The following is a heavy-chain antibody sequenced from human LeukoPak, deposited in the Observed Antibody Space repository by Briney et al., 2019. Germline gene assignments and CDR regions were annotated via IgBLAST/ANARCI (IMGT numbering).Heavy chain of an antibody. CDR3: ARRRWDTTTYYPFDY. V-gene: IGHV4-38-2*02. CDR1: DYSISSGYY. J-gene: IGHJ4*02. CDR2: IHDTGST. Sequence: SETLSLTCTVSDYSISSGYYWGWIRQPPGKGLEWIGSIHDTGSTYYNPSLKSRVTISVDTSKNQFSLKMNSVTAADTAVYYCARRRWDTTTYYPFDYWGQGTPVTVSS. D-gene: IGHD2/OR15-2a*01.